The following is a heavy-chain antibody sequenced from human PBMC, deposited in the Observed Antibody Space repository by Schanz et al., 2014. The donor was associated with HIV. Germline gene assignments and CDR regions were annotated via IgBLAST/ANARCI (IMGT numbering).Heavy chain of an antibody. J-gene: IGHJ4*02. D-gene: IGHD3-22*01. V-gene: IGHV3-23*04. CDR3: AKPEYDSSGNSQSHFDY. CDR1: GFTFNNYA. CDR2: ISESGGRT. Sequence: EVQLVESGGGVVQPGRSLRLSCTASGFTFNNYAMTWVRQAPGKGLEWVSSISESGGRTYYADSVNGRFTISRDNSKNTLYLQMTTLRTEDTAVYYCAKPEYDSSGNSQSHFDYWGQGTLVTVSS.